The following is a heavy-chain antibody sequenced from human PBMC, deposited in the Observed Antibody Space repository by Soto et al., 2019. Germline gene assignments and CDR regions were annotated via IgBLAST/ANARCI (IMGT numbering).Heavy chain of an antibody. CDR2: VYYGGAIFYSGNI. D-gene: IGHD3-3*02. J-gene: IGHJ3*02. CDR3: VRYDRINMKPYSPEGFHI. Sequence: PSETLSLTCTVSGDSISSSNSHWGWTRQPPGKRLEYIGSVYYGGAIFYSGNIYYNPSLKSRVTISVDTSKNQSSLRLSSVTAADTGVYYCVRYDRINMKPYSPEGFHIWGQGTMVTVSS. V-gene: IGHV4-39*01. CDR1: GDSISSSNSH.